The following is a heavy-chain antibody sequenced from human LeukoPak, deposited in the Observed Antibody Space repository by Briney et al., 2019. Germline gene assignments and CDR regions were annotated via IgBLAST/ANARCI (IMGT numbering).Heavy chain of an antibody. J-gene: IGHJ4*02. Sequence: SETLSLSCTVSGVSISSSNSYWGWIRQPPGKGLEWIGSIYYSGNTYYNASLKSQVSISIDTSKNQFSLRLTSVTAADTAVYHCARVRSAAAGPLDYWGQGTLVTVSS. CDR1: GVSISSSNSY. V-gene: IGHV4-39*01. D-gene: IGHD6-13*01. CDR3: ARVRSAAAGPLDY. CDR2: IYYSGNT.